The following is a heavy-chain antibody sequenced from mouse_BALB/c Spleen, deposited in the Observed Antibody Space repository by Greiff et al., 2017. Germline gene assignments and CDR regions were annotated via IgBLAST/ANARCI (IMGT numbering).Heavy chain of an antibody. V-gene: IGHV5-6*03. D-gene: IGHD1-2*01. Sequence: EVMLVESGGGLVQPGGSRKLSCAASGFTFSSYGMSWVRQTPDKRLEWVATISSGGSYTYYPDSVKGRFTISRDNAKNTLYLQMSSLKSEDTAMYYCARQDTTASFAYWGQGTLVTVSA. CDR2: ISSGGSYT. J-gene: IGHJ3*01. CDR3: ARQDTTASFAY. CDR1: GFTFSSYG.